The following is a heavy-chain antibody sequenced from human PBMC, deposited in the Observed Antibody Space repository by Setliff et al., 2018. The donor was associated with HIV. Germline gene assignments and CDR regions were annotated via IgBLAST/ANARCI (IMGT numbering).Heavy chain of an antibody. Sequence: PGGSLRLSCAASGFTFSPHAMHWVRQAPGKGLEWMAIIWYDGVTKYYGDSVEGRFTISRDNSKNTLYLQVNGLRPDDTGVYYCASARIPTGGTSTSFDYWGQGTQVTVSS. J-gene: IGHJ4*02. V-gene: IGHV3-30*02. CDR3: ASARIPTGGTSTSFDY. D-gene: IGHD1-1*01. CDR2: IWYDGVTK. CDR1: GFTFSPHA.